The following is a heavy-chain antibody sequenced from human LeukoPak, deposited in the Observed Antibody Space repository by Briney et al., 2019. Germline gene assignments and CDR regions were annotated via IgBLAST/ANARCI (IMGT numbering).Heavy chain of an antibody. CDR2: IKQDGSKK. CDR1: GFTFSSYE. Sequence: GGSLRLSCAASGFTFSSYEMNWVRQAPGKGLEWVANIKQDGSKKEYVDSVMGQFTISRDNAKNSLYLQMNSLRAEDTAVYYCAREGHGGFDFWGQGILVTVSS. CDR3: AREGHGGFDF. V-gene: IGHV3-7*01. J-gene: IGHJ4*02.